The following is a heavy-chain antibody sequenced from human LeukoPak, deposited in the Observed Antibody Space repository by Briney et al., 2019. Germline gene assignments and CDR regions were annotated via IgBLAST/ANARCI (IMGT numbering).Heavy chain of an antibody. Sequence: PSETLSLTCDVYGGSLRGYYWSWIRQPPGKGLEWIGEINYGGSTTYNPSLKSQVTISIDTSKNQFSLNLTSATAADTAVYYCARWGSGSYQRPYWGQGTVVTVSS. D-gene: IGHD3-10*01. V-gene: IGHV4-34*01. CDR2: INYGGST. CDR3: ARWGSGSYQRPY. J-gene: IGHJ4*02. CDR1: GGSLRGYY.